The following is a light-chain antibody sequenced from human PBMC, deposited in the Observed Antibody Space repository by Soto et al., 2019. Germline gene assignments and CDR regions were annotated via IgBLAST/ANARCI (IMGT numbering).Light chain of an antibody. CDR3: QQGDSFPFT. CDR1: QDISSW. CDR2: AAS. J-gene: IGKJ5*01. V-gene: IGKV1-12*01. Sequence: DIQMTQSPSSVSASVGDRVTITCRASQDISSWVAWYQQKPGKAPKLLISAASSLQSGVPRRFSGSGSGTDFTLIISSLQPEDFATYFCQQGDSFPFTFGQGTRLEIK.